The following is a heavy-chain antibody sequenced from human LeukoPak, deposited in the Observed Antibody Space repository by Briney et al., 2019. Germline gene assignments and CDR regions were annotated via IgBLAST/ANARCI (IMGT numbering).Heavy chain of an antibody. CDR2: IYSGGST. D-gene: IGHD3-10*01. CDR1: GFTVSSNY. J-gene: IGHJ4*02. CDR3: ARVPGSGSYYFYYYFDY. V-gene: IGHV3-53*01. Sequence: GGSLRLSCAASGFTVSSNYMSWVRQAPGKGLEWVSVIYSGGSTYYADSVKGRFTISRDNSKNTLYLQMNSLRAEDTAVYYCARVPGSGSYYFYYYFDYRGQGTLVTVSS.